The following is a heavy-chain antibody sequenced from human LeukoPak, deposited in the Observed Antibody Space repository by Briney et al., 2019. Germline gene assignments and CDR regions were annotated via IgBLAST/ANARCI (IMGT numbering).Heavy chain of an antibody. CDR1: GFTFSTAW. D-gene: IGHD2/OR15-2a*01. CDR3: NTDFFSPKTWI. V-gene: IGHV3-15*05. Sequence: GGSLRLSCATSGFTFSTAWMSWVRQAPGKGLEWVGHIKSKSDGGTTDYAAPVRGRFTISRDDSKNTLYLQMNSLKTEDTAVYYCNTDFFSPKTWIWGQGTMVTVSS. CDR2: IKSKSDGGTT. J-gene: IGHJ3*02.